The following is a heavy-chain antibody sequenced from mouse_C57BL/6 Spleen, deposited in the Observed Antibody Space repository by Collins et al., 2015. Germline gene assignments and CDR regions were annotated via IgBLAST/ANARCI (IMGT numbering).Heavy chain of an antibody. CDR2: INPNNGGT. CDR1: GYTFTDYY. Sequence: EVQLQQSGPELVKPGASVKISCKASGYTFTDYYMNWVKQSHGKSLEWIGDINPNNGGTSYNQKFKGKATLTVDKSSSTAYMELRSLTSEDSAVYYCARFYGSRTDWYFDVWGTGTTVTVSS. D-gene: IGHD1-1*01. V-gene: IGHV1-26*01. J-gene: IGHJ1*03. CDR3: ARFYGSRTDWYFDV.